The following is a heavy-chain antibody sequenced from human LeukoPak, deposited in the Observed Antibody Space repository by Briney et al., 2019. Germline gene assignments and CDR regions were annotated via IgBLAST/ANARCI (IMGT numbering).Heavy chain of an antibody. V-gene: IGHV1-2*02. CDR1: GYTFTGYY. J-gene: IGHJ4*02. D-gene: IGHD1-26*01. Sequence: GASVKVSCKASGYTFTGYYMHWVRQAPGQGLEWMGWINPNSGGTNYAQKFQGRVTMTRDTSISTAYMELSRLRSDDTAMYYCARGGGSYYEFRIFTPIDYWGQGTLVTVSS. CDR2: INPNSGGT. CDR3: ARGGGSYYEFRIFTPIDY.